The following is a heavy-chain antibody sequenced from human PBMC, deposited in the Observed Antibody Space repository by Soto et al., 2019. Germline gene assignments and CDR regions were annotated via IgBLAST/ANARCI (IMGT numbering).Heavy chain of an antibody. V-gene: IGHV1-18*01. J-gene: IGHJ3*02. CDR1: GYTFTSKG. D-gene: IGHD5-18*01. CDR2: ISAYNGNT. Sequence: APVKASWTDPGYTFTSKGLCWARQATGQGLEWMGWISAYNGNTNYAQKLQGRVTMTTDTSASTAYMELRSLRSDDTAVYYCAKTSGYSYGYDAFDIWGQGTMVTVSS. CDR3: AKTSGYSYGYDAFDI.